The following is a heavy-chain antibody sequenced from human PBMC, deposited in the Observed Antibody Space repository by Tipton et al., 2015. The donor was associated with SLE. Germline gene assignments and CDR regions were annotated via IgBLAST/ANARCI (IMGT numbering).Heavy chain of an antibody. Sequence: TLSLTCTVSGYSISSGYYWGWIRQPPGKGLEWIGYIYYSGSTNCNPSLKSRVTISVDTSKNQFSLKLSSVTAADTAVYYCARRLTRYSGYDYFDYWGQGTLVTVSS. V-gene: IGHV4-38-2*02. J-gene: IGHJ4*02. CDR3: ARRLTRYSGYDYFDY. CDR1: GYSISSGYY. D-gene: IGHD5-12*01. CDR2: IYYSGST.